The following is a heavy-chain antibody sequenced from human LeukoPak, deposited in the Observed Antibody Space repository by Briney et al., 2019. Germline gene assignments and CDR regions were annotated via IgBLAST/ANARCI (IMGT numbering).Heavy chain of an antibody. CDR1: GGSFSGYY. D-gene: IGHD1-26*01. CDR2: INHSGST. Sequence: SETLSLTCAVYGGSFSGYYWSWIRQPPGRGLEWIGEINHSGSTNYNPSLKSRVTISVDTSKNQFSLKLSSVTAADTAVYYCARPGQWELRYFDLWGRGTLVTVSS. CDR3: ARPGQWELRYFDL. V-gene: IGHV4-34*01. J-gene: IGHJ2*01.